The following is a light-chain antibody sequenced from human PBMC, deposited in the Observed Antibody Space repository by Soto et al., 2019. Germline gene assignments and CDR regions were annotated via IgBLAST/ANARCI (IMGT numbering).Light chain of an antibody. CDR1: SRDVSAYDY. CDR3: SLYTSSDTPYV. V-gene: IGLV2-14*01. Sequence: QSALTQPASVSGSPGQSITISCTGTSRDVSAYDYVSWYQQHPDKAPKLIIYVVSNRPSGVSNRFSGSKSGNTASLTISGLQAEDEADYYCSLYTSSDTPYVVGTGTKLTVL. J-gene: IGLJ1*01. CDR2: VVS.